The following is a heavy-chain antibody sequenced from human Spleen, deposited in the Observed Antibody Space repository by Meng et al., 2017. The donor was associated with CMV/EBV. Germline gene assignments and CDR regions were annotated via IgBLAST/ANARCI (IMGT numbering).Heavy chain of an antibody. CDR1: GYTFINYG. Sequence: ASVKVSCKASGYTFINYGISWVRQAPGQGLEWMGWISGYNGNTNYVQKLQGRVTMTSDTSTSTAYMELRSLRSEDTAMYYCASGAGTTSVSHFDYWGQGTLVTVSS. CDR2: ISGYNGNT. V-gene: IGHV1-18*01. CDR3: ASGAGTTSVSHFDY. J-gene: IGHJ4*02. D-gene: IGHD1-7*01.